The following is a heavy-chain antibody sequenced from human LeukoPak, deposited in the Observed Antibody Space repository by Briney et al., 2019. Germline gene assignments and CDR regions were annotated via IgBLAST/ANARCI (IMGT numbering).Heavy chain of an antibody. CDR2: IYYSGST. CDR3: ARDHYDSSGYQFDP. CDR1: GGSISSYY. Sequence: SETLSLTCTVSGGSISSYYWSWIRQPPGKGLEWIGYIYYSGSTNYNPSLKGRVTISVDTSKSQFSLKLSSVTAADTAVYYCARDHYDSSGYQFDPWGQGTLVTVSS. V-gene: IGHV4-59*01. J-gene: IGHJ5*02. D-gene: IGHD3-22*01.